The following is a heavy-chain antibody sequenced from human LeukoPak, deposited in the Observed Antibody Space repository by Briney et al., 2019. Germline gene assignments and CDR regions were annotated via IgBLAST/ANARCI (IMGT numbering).Heavy chain of an antibody. D-gene: IGHD3-10*01. CDR2: LSGSGGST. CDR3: AKYYHGSGTYYTFDC. J-gene: IGHJ4*02. V-gene: IGHV3-23*01. CDR1: GFTFSSYV. Sequence: GGSLRLSCAASGFTFSSYVMGWVRQAPGKGLEWVSALSGSGGSTYYADSVKGRFTISRDNSKSTLYLQMNSLRAEDTAVYYCAKYYHGSGTYYTFDCGGQGPLVPVSS.